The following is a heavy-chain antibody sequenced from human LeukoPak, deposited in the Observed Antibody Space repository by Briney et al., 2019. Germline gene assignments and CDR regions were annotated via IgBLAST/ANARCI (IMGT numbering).Heavy chain of an antibody. CDR2: IYSGGST. Sequence: GGSLRLSCAASGFTVSSNYMSWVRQAPGKGLEWVSVIYSGGSTYHADSVKGRFTISRDNSKNTLYLQMNSLRAEDTAVYYCARGYVGYYFDYWGQGTLVTVSS. D-gene: IGHD5-12*01. CDR1: GFTVSSNY. CDR3: ARGYVGYYFDY. J-gene: IGHJ4*02. V-gene: IGHV3-66*01.